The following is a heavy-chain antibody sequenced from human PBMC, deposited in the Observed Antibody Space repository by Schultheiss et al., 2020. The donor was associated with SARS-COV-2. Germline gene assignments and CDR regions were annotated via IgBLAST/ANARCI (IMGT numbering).Heavy chain of an antibody. D-gene: IGHD6-13*01. Sequence: GGSLRLSCSASGFTFSSYAMHWVRQAPGKGLEYVSAISSNGGSTYYADSVKGRFTISRDNSKNTLYLQMSSLRAEDTAVYYCVKARIAAAGSRGDYWGQGTLVTVSS. CDR1: GFTFSSYA. CDR2: ISSNGGST. V-gene: IGHV3-64D*06. J-gene: IGHJ4*02. CDR3: VKARIAAAGSRGDY.